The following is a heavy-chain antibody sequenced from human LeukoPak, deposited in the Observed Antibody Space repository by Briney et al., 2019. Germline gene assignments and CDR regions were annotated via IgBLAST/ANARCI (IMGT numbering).Heavy chain of an antibody. CDR1: GFTFNDAW. Sequence: GGSLRLSCAASGFTFNDAWMSWVRQAPGKGLEWVGRIKNRAVGVSTDYAAPVKGRFTISRDDSKNTLYVQMNSLKPEDTAVYYCTTYDFWSGYYMGPWYYYYYMDVWGKGTTVTVSS. J-gene: IGHJ6*03. CDR2: IKNRAVGVST. D-gene: IGHD3-3*01. CDR3: TTYDFWSGYYMGPWYYYYYMDV. V-gene: IGHV3-15*01.